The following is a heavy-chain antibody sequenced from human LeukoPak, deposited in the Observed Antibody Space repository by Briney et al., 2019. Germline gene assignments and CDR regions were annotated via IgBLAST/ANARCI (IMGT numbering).Heavy chain of an antibody. CDR2: INPNSGGT. CDR1: GYTVTGYY. J-gene: IGHJ4*02. V-gene: IGHV1-2*02. D-gene: IGHD3-22*01. Sequence: ASVKVSCKASGYTVTGYYIHWVRQAPGQGLEWMGWINPNSGGTNYAQKFQGRVTMTRDTSISTAYMELSRLRSDDTAVYYCARGAHYHDSSEGYDYWGQGTLVTVSS. CDR3: ARGAHYHDSSEGYDY.